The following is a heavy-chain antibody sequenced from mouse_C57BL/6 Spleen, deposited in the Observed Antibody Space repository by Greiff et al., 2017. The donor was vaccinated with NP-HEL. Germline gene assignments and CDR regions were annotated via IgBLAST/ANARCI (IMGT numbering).Heavy chain of an antibody. Sequence: QVQLQQPGTELVKPGASVKLSCKASGYTFTSYWMHWVKQRPGQGLEWIGNINPSNGGTNYNEKFKSKATLTVDKSSSTAYMQLSSLTSEDSEVYYSARLFTTVVATGAMDYWGQGTSVTVSS. V-gene: IGHV1-53*01. CDR2: INPSNGGT. D-gene: IGHD1-1*01. CDR3: ARLFTTVVATGAMDY. CDR1: GYTFTSYW. J-gene: IGHJ4*01.